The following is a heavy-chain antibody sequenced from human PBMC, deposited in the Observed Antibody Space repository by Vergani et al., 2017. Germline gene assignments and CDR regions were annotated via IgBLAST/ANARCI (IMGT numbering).Heavy chain of an antibody. V-gene: IGHV3-48*01. J-gene: IGHJ6*02. Sequence: EVQLVESGGGLVQPGGSLRLSCAASGFTFSSYSMNWVRQAPGKGLDWVSYISSSSSTIYYADSVKGRFTISRDNAKNSLYLQMNSLRAEDTAVYYCARDRSRSYGGYYYYYGMDVWGQXP. CDR1: GFTFSSYS. CDR2: ISSSSSTI. D-gene: IGHD6-13*01. CDR3: ARDRSRSYGGYYYYYGMDV.